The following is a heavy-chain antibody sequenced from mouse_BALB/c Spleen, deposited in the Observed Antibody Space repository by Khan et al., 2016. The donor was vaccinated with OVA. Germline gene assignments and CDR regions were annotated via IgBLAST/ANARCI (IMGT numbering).Heavy chain of an antibody. Sequence: QVQLKESGPGLVAPSQSLSITCTVSGFSLTRYGVNWVRQPPGKGLEWLGVIWGDGSTNYHSTLKSRLLISKDTSKSQVFLKLNSLQTDDTATYYCAKFTPDYYSMDYWGQGTSVTVSS. V-gene: IGHV2-3*01. CDR2: IWGDGST. D-gene: IGHD1-1*01. J-gene: IGHJ4*01. CDR3: AKFTPDYYSMDY. CDR1: GFSLTRYG.